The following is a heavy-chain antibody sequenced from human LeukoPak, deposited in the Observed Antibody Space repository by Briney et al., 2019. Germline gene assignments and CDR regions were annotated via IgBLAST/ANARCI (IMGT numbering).Heavy chain of an antibody. Sequence: SETLSLTCTVSGGSISSYYWSWIRQPPGRGLEWIGYIYYSGSTNYNPSLKSRVTISVDTSKNQFSLKLSSVTAADTAVYYCARTYSYASFDYWGQGTLVTVSS. D-gene: IGHD5-18*01. CDR2: IYYSGST. CDR1: GGSISSYY. CDR3: ARTYSYASFDY. V-gene: IGHV4-59*01. J-gene: IGHJ4*02.